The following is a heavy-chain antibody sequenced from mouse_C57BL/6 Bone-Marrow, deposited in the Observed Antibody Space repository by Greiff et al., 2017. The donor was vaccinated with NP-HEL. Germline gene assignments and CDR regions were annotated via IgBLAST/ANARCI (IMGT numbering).Heavy chain of an antibody. CDR3: TTYYDYDHAMDY. CDR1: GFNIKDDY. CDR2: IDPENGDT. Sequence: EVQLQESGAELVRPGASVKLSCTASGFNIKDDYMHWVKQRPEQGLEWIGWIDPENGDTEYASKFQGKATITADTSSNTAYLQLSSLTSEDTAVYYCTTYYDYDHAMDYWGQGTSVTVSS. D-gene: IGHD2-4*01. V-gene: IGHV14-4*01. J-gene: IGHJ4*01.